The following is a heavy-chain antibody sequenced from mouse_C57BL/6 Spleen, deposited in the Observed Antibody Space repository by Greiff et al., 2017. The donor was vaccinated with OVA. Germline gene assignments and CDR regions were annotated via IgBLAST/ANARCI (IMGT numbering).Heavy chain of an antibody. D-gene: IGHD2-4*01. CDR3: ARKENYDYFYFDY. J-gene: IGHJ2*01. V-gene: IGHV3-6*01. CDR2: ISYDGSN. Sequence: EVKVEESGPGLVKPSQSLSLTCSVTGYSITSGYYWNWIRQFPGNKLEWMGYISYDGSNNYNPSLKNRISITRDTSKNQFFLKLNSVTTEDTATYYCARKENYDYFYFDYWGQGTTLTVSS. CDR1: GYSITSGYY.